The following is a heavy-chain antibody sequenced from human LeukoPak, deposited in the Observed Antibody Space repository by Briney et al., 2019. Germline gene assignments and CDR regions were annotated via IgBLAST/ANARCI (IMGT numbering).Heavy chain of an antibody. CDR1: GFTFSSYG. D-gene: IGHD3-22*01. CDR3: ARADRGLNYYDSSGYPNFDY. Sequence: GGSLRLSCAAPGFTFSSYGMNWVRQAPGKGLEWVAAISYDGSNDFYADSVKGRFTISRDNAKNSLYLQMNSLRAEDTAVYYCARADRGLNYYDSSGYPNFDYWGQGTLVTVSS. J-gene: IGHJ4*02. V-gene: IGHV3-30*03. CDR2: ISYDGSND.